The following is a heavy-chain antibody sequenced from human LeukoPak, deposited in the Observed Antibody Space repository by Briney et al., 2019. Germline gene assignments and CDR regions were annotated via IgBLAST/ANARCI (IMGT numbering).Heavy chain of an antibody. CDR2: IYYSGST. V-gene: IGHV4-59*01. Sequence: SETLSLTCTVSGGSISSYYWSWIRQPPGKGLEWFGYIYYSGSTNYNPSLKSRVTISVDTSKNQFSLKLSSVTAADTAVYYCARGTYYDFWSGSDYYFDYWGQGTLVTVSS. CDR1: GGSISSYY. J-gene: IGHJ4*02. D-gene: IGHD3-3*01. CDR3: ARGTYYDFWSGSDYYFDY.